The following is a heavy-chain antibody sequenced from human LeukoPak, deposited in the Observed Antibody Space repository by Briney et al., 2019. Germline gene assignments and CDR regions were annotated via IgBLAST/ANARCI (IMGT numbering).Heavy chain of an antibody. V-gene: IGHV3-23*01. CDR2: ISGSGGRT. J-gene: IGHJ6*04. Sequence: GGSLRLSCAASGFTFSNYAMSWVRQAPGKGLEWVSTISGSGGRTHYADSVKGRFTISRDNPKNTLYLQMNSLRAEDTAVYYCAKMGGGYYYYGMDVWGKGTTVTVSS. CDR1: GFTFSNYA. CDR3: AKMGGGYYYYGMDV. D-gene: IGHD2-15*01.